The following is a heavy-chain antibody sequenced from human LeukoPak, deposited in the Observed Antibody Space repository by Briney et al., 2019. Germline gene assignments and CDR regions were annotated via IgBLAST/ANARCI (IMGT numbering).Heavy chain of an antibody. Sequence: GGSLRLSCAASGFTFSSYAMSWVRQAPGKGLEWVSSISSSSSDIYYADSVKGRFTISRDNAKNSLYLQMSSLRAEDTAVYYCTRDVTGTTFDPWGQGTLVTVSS. V-gene: IGHV3-21*01. CDR2: ISSSSSDI. CDR3: TRDVTGTTFDP. CDR1: GFTFSSYA. D-gene: IGHD1-7*01. J-gene: IGHJ5*02.